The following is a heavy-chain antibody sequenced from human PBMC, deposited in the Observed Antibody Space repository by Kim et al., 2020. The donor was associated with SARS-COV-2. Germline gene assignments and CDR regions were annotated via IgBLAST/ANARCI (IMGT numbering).Heavy chain of an antibody. J-gene: IGHJ6*02. Sequence: YYTPHLKSRVTIAVDTSKNQFSLKLSSVTAADTAVYYCGWFGESYGMDVWGQGTTVTVSS. V-gene: IGHV4-39*01. CDR3: GWFGESYGMDV. D-gene: IGHD3-10*01.